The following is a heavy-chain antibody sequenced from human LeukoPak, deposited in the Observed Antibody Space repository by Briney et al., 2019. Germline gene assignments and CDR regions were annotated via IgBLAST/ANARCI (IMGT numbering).Heavy chain of an antibody. J-gene: IGHJ4*02. CDR1: GLTFSNSA. CDR3: AKGGGYNYGFPFDY. CDR2: TSGSGDST. Sequence: GGSLRLSCAVSGLTFSNSAMNWVRQAPGKGLEWVSSTSGSGDSTFYADSVKGRFTISRDNSKNSLYLRMNSLRAEDTAVYYCAKGGGYNYGFPFDYWGQGTLVIVSS. D-gene: IGHD5-18*01. V-gene: IGHV3-23*01.